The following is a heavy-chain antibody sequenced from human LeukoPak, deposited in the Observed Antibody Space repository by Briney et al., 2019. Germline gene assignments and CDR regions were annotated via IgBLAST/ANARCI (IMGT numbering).Heavy chain of an antibody. Sequence: GGSLGLSCAASGFTFSSYAMSWVRQATGKGLEWVSAISGSGGSTYYADSVKGRFTISRDNSKNTLYLQMNSLRAEDTALYYCAKSLPRYYDSSGYYRWGQGTLVTVSS. CDR3: AKSLPRYYDSSGYYR. CDR2: ISGSGGST. D-gene: IGHD3-22*01. CDR1: GFTFSSYA. V-gene: IGHV3-23*01. J-gene: IGHJ4*02.